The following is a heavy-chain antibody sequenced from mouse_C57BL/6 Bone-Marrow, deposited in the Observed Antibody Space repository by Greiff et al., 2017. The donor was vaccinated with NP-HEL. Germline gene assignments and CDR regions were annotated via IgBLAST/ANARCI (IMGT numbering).Heavy chain of an antibody. Sequence: EVKVVESGGGLVQPGGSLKLSCAASGFTFSDYYMYWVRQTPEKRLEWVAYISNGGGSTYYPDTVKGRFTISRDNAKNTLYLQMSRLKSEDTAMYYCARQGVAYWGQGTLVTVSA. CDR1: GFTFSDYY. CDR3: ARQGVAY. J-gene: IGHJ3*01. V-gene: IGHV5-12*01. CDR2: ISNGGGST.